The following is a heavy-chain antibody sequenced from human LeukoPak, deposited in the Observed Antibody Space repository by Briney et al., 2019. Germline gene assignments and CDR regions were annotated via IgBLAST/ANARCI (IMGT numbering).Heavy chain of an antibody. V-gene: IGHV3-74*01. CDR2: INTDGTVT. J-gene: IGHJ4*02. CDR1: GFTFSKYW. Sequence: GGSLRPSCAASGFTFSKYWMLWVRQAPGKGLESVSRINTDGTVTTYADSVKGRFTVSRDNADNTMFLQMNSVRDEDTAVYYCATKQWLAPPPDSWGQGTPVTVTS. D-gene: IGHD6-19*01. CDR3: ATKQWLAPPPDS.